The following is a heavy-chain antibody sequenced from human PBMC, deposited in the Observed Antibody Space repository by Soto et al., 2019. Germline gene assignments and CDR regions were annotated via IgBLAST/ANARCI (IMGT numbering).Heavy chain of an antibody. V-gene: IGHV4-39*07. J-gene: IGHJ4*02. CDR1: GDSINSDKYY. Sequence: PSETLSLTCSVSGDSINSDKYYWGWIRQPPGKGLEWIGSIYYRGNTYYNPSLQTRVTISVDKSKNQFSLKLSSVTAADTAVYYCARRTSFRGNYYGSGSYYDYFDYWGQGTLVTVSS. CDR3: ARRTSFRGNYYGSGSYYDYFDY. CDR2: IYYRGNT. D-gene: IGHD3-10*01.